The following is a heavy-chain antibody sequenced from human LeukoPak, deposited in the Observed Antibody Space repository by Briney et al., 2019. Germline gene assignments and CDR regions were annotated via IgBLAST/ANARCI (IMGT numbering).Heavy chain of an antibody. D-gene: IGHD3-22*01. CDR1: GYTFTGYY. J-gene: IGHJ4*02. CDR3: ARTYYYDSSGYPDY. CDR2: INPSSGGT. Sequence: GASVKVSCKASGYTFTGYYMHWVRQAPGQGLEWMGRINPSSGGTNYAQKFQGRVTMTRDTSISTAYMELSRLRSDDTAVYYCARTYYYDSSGYPDYWGQGTLVTVSS. V-gene: IGHV1-2*06.